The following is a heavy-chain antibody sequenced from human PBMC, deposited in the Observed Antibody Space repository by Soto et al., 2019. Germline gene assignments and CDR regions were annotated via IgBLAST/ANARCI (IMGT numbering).Heavy chain of an antibody. J-gene: IGHJ3*02. Sequence: GSLRLSCAASGFTFSNAWMSWVRQAPGKGLEWVGRIKSKTDGGTTDYAAPVKGRFTISRDDSKNTLYLQMNSLKTEDTAVYYCTISFYDFWSGYAFDIWGQGTMVTVSS. CDR1: GFTFSNAW. V-gene: IGHV3-15*01. D-gene: IGHD3-3*01. CDR3: TISFYDFWSGYAFDI. CDR2: IKSKTDGGTT.